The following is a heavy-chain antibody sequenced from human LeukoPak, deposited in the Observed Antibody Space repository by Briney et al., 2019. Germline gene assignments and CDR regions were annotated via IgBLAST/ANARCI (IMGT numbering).Heavy chain of an antibody. CDR1: GFTVSSNY. CDR2: IYSGGST. D-gene: IGHD6-19*01. V-gene: IGHV3-53*05. CDR3: AKGLKGLKFDY. J-gene: IGHJ4*02. Sequence: PGGSLRLSCAASGFTVSSNYMSWVRQAPGKGLEWVSVIYSGGSTSYADSVKGRFTISRDNAKNSLYLQMNSLRAEDTALYYCAKGLKGLKFDYWGQGTLVTVSS.